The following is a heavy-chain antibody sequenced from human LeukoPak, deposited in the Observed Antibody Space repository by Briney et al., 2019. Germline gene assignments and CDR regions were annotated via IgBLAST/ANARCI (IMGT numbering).Heavy chain of an antibody. J-gene: IGHJ4*02. D-gene: IGHD3-10*01. CDR2: ISSSSSTI. Sequence: GGSLRLSCAASGFTFSSYSMNWVRQAPGKGLEWVSYISSSSSTIYYADSVKGRFTISRDNAKNSLYLQMNSLRAEDTAVYYCATPYYGSQSFLGYWGQGTLVTVSS. V-gene: IGHV3-48*01. CDR3: ATPYYGSQSFLGY. CDR1: GFTFSSYS.